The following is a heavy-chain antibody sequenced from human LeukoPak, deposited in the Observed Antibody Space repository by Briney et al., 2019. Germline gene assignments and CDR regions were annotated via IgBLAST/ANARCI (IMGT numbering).Heavy chain of an antibody. CDR2: ISGSGGST. CDR3: AKVSGGSYLDY. D-gene: IGHD1-26*01. CDR1: GFTFSSYA. Sequence: GGSLRLSCAASGFTFSSYAMSWVRRAPGKGLEWVSTISGSGGSTHYADSVKGRFTISRDNSKNTLSLQMNSLRAEDTAVYHCAKVSGGSYLDYWGQGTLVTVSS. J-gene: IGHJ4*02. V-gene: IGHV3-23*01.